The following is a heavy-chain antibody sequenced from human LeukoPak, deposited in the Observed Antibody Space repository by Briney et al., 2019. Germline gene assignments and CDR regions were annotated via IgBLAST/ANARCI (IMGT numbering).Heavy chain of an antibody. Sequence: SETLSLTCTVSDGSMSNHYWSWIRQPPGKGLEWIGYISHSGSTKYRPSLKSRVTISVDTSRNQFSLKLTSVTAADTAVYYCARGAGIAVAGWYDPWGQGTLVTVSS. V-gene: IGHV4-59*11. J-gene: IGHJ5*02. CDR1: DGSMSNHY. CDR3: ARGAGIAVAGWYDP. CDR2: ISHSGST. D-gene: IGHD6-19*01.